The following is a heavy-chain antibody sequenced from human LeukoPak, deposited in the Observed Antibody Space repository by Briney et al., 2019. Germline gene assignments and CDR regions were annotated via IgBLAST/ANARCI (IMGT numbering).Heavy chain of an antibody. J-gene: IGHJ4*02. CDR2: IYSGGSA. CDR3: TRDSYPHPAHNFDY. Sequence: PGGSLRLSCAASGFTVSSNYMSWVRQAPGKGLEWVSVIYSGGSAYYADSVKGRFTISRHNSKNTLYLQMNSLRAEDTAVYYCTRDSYPHPAHNFDYWGQGTLVTVSS. V-gene: IGHV3-53*01. CDR1: GFTVSSNY. D-gene: IGHD5-18*01.